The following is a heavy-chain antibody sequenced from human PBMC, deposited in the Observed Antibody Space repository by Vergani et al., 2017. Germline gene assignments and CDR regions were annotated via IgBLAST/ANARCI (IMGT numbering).Heavy chain of an antibody. V-gene: IGHV3-23*01. Sequence: EVQLLESGGGLVQPGGSLRLSCAASGFPFSSNAMSWVRQAPGPGMGWVSDSSGSGGSTYYADSVNGRFTISRDNSKNTLYRQMNSLRAEDTALYYCAEDPVYYYGSVSYRDGVYYYGKDGWGQGTTVTVSS. J-gene: IGHJ6*02. CDR3: AEDPVYYYGSVSYRDGVYYYGKDG. CDR2: SSGSGGST. CDR1: GFPFSSNA. D-gene: IGHD3-10*01.